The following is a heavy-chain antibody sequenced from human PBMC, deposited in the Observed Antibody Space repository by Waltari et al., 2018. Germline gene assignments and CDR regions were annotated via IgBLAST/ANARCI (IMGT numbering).Heavy chain of an antibody. D-gene: IGHD6-6*01. Sequence: QVQLQQWGAGLLKPSETLSLTCAVYGGSFSGYYWSWIRQPPGKGLEWIGEINHSGSTNYNPSLESRVTISVDTSKNQFSLKLSSVTAADTAVYYCARRGGIAARPYWYFDLWGRGTLVTVSS. J-gene: IGHJ2*01. CDR2: INHSGST. CDR1: GGSFSGYY. CDR3: ARRGGIAARPYWYFDL. V-gene: IGHV4-34*01.